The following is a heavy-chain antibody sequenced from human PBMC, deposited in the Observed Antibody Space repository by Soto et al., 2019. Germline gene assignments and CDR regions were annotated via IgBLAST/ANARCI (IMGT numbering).Heavy chain of an antibody. D-gene: IGHD3-3*01. CDR3: ARAHDFWGGRQQPIDS. J-gene: IGHJ4*02. CDR1: CGAFRGFY. CDR2: INHVGIT. V-gene: IGHV4-34*01. Sequence: SETLSLTCAVSCGAFRGFYWTWILHSPGKGLEWLGDINHVGITNYNPSLKSRVSIPVDTSKSQFSLKLSSVTAADTAVYYCARAHDFWGGRQQPIDSWGQGTLVTVS.